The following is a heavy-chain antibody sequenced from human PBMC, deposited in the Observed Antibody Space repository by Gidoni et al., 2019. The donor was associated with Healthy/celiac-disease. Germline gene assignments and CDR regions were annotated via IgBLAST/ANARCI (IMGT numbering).Heavy chain of an antibody. CDR1: GFTFSSYG. V-gene: IGHV3-33*01. Sequence: QVQLVESGGGVVQPGRSLRLSCAASGFTFSSYGMHWVRQAPGKGLEWVAVIWYDGSNKYYADSVKGRFTISRDNSKNTLYLQMNSLRAEDTAVYYCARDQKYQLLSLDYWGQGTLVTVSS. CDR2: IWYDGSNK. CDR3: ARDQKYQLLSLDY. D-gene: IGHD2-2*01. J-gene: IGHJ4*02.